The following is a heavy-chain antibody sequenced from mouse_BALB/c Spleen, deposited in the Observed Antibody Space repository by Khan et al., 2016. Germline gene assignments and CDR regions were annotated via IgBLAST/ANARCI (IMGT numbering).Heavy chain of an antibody. CDR3: ARCDLTTVVASYYFDY. D-gene: IGHD1-1*01. J-gene: IGHJ2*01. CDR1: GYSITSDYA. Sequence: EVQLQESGPGLVKPSQSLSLTCTVTGYSITSDYAWNWIRQFPGNKLEWMGYISYSGSTSYNPSLKSRISITRDTSKNQFFLQLNSVATEDTATYYWARCDLTTVVASYYFDYWGQGTTLTVSS. CDR2: ISYSGST. V-gene: IGHV3-2*02.